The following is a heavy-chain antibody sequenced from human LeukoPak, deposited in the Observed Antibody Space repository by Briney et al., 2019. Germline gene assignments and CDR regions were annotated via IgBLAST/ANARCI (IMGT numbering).Heavy chain of an antibody. CDR2: LSYTGKT. Sequence: PSETLSLTCVVSGASVISSHWNWIRQLPGKRLEWIDCLSYTGKTDYNPSLTSRVAISLVTSKNQVSLKLRSVTAADMAVYYCSEGYFEPFAHWGEGILVTVSS. CDR1: GASVISSH. D-gene: IGHD2/OR15-2a*01. V-gene: IGHV4-59*02. CDR3: SEGYFEPFAH. J-gene: IGHJ4*02.